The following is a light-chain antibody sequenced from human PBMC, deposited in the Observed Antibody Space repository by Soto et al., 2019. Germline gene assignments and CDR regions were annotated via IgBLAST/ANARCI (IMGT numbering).Light chain of an antibody. CDR1: QSFRSSY. J-gene: IGKJ3*01. CDR2: GAS. CDR3: QQYGDSVFT. V-gene: IGKV3-20*01. Sequence: EFVLTQSPGTLSLSPGERATLSCRASQSFRSSYLTWYHQKPGQAPRLLIFGASSRATGTPERISGGGSGTDYSLTINRLEPEDFGVYYCQQYGDSVFTFCPGTTVEIK.